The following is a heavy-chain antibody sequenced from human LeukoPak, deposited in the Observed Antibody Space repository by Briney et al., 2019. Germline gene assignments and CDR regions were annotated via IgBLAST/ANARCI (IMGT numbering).Heavy chain of an antibody. V-gene: IGHV1-18*04. D-gene: IGHD5-12*01. CDR3: ARDYGEGRVATIPRGY. J-gene: IGHJ4*02. CDR2: ISAYNGHT. Sequence: GASVKVSCKASGYTFTSYGITWVRQAPGQGLEWMAWISAYNGHTNYAQNLQGRVTMTTDTSTSTAYMELRSLRSDDTAVYYCARDYGEGRVATIPRGYWGQGTLVTVSS. CDR1: GYTFTSYG.